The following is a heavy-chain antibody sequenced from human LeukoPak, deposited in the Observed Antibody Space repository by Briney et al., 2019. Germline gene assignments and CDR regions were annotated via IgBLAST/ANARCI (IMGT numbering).Heavy chain of an antibody. CDR3: ATRGAYSSSWSLHY. CDR2: ISGSGGGT. D-gene: IGHD6-13*01. Sequence: ISGSGGGTYYADSVKGRFTISRDNSKNTLYLQMNSLRAEDTAVYYCATRGAYSSSWSLHYWGQGTLVTVSS. V-gene: IGHV3-23*01. J-gene: IGHJ4*02.